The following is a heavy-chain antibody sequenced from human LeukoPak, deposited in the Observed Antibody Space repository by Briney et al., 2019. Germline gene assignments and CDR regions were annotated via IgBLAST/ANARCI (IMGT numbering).Heavy chain of an antibody. CDR2: ISSSGTTI. Sequence: KPGGSLRLSCAASGFTFSDYYMSWIRQPPGKGLEWVSYISSSGTTIYYADSVRGRFTVSRDNAKNSLYLQMDSPSAEDTAVYYCASLRGVNRWGQGTLVTVSS. CDR3: ASLRGVNR. CDR1: GFTFSDYY. J-gene: IGHJ4*02. V-gene: IGHV3-11*01. D-gene: IGHD3-10*01.